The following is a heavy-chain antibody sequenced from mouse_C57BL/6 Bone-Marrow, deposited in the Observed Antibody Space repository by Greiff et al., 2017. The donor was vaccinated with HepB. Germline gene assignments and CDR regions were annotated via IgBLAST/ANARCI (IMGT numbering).Heavy chain of an antibody. V-gene: IGHV1-76*01. CDR3: ARSYDYDAMDY. CDR1: GYTFTDYY. Sequence: QVQLQQSGAELVRPGASVKLSCKASGYTFTDYYINWVKQRPGQGLEWIARIYTGSGNTYYNEKFKGQATLTAEKSSSTAYMQLSSLTSEDSAVYFCARSYDYDAMDYWGQGTSVTVSS. CDR2: IYTGSGNT. D-gene: IGHD6-5*01. J-gene: IGHJ4*01.